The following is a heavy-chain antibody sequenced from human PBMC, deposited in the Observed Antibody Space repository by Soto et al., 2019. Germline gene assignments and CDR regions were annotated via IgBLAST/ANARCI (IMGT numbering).Heavy chain of an antibody. CDR3: ARLGGYYQAFDS. V-gene: IGHV4-59*08. J-gene: IGHJ4*02. CDR1: GGSISSYY. CDR2: IYYTGTT. D-gene: IGHD3-22*01. Sequence: SETLSLTCTVSGGSISSYYWSWIRQPPGKGLEWIGYIYYTGTTNYNPSLKSRVTISVDTSKNQFSLKLNSVTAADTAVYYCARLGGYYQAFDSWGQGTLVTVSS.